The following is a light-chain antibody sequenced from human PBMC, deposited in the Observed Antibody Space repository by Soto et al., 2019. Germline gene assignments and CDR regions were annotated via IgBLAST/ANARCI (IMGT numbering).Light chain of an antibody. CDR1: QTVSTNY. CDR3: QQYEGAPMT. V-gene: IGKV3-20*01. CDR2: GAS. Sequence: DIVLTQSPGTLSLSPGERATLSCRASQTVSTNYLAWYQQKPGQAPRLLIYGASSRATGIPDRFSGSGSGTDFPLTISKLEPEDFAVYYCQQYEGAPMTFGLGTKVEIK. J-gene: IGKJ1*01.